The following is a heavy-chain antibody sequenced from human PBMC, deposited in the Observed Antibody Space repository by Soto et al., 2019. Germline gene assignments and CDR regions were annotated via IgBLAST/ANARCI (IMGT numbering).Heavy chain of an antibody. D-gene: IGHD3-10*01. CDR1: GYTFTSYY. CDR2: INPSGGST. V-gene: IGHV1-46*01. CDR3: AKDPKELLWFGEPSGFDP. Sequence: ASVKVACKASGYTFTSYYMHWVRQAPGQGLEWMGIINPSGGSTSYAQKFQGRFTMTRDTSTSTVYMELNSLRSEDTAVYYCAKDPKELLWFGEPSGFDPWGQGTLVTVSS. J-gene: IGHJ5*02.